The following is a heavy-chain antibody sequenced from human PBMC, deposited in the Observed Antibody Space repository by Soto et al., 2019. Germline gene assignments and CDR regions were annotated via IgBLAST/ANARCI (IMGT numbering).Heavy chain of an antibody. J-gene: IGHJ4*02. CDR1: GFTFSTYG. D-gene: IGHD3-22*01. CDR2: ISYDGSIK. Sequence: GGSLRLSCAASGFTFSTYGMHWVRQAPGKGLEWVAVISYDGSIKHFANSVKGRFTISRDNSRTMLYLQMNSLRAEDTAIYYCAREFYYDSSGIGFDAWGQGTLVTVSS. CDR3: AREFYYDSSGIGFDA. V-gene: IGHV3-30*03.